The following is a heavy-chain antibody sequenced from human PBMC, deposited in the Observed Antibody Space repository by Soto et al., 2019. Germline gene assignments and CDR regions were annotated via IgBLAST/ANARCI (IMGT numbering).Heavy chain of an antibody. CDR1: GGSFSAYY. J-gene: IGHJ6*02. D-gene: IGHD2-2*02. V-gene: IGHV4-34*01. CDR2: INHSGSI. Sequence: QVQLQQWGAGLLKPSETLSLTCVVYGGSFSAYYWSWIRQPPGKGLEWIGEINHSGSINYNPSLKSRVTISVDTSKNQFSLKLSSVTAADTAVYYCARQNPPWVVPSTINPSGMDVWGQGTTVTVSS. CDR3: ARQNPPWVVPSTINPSGMDV.